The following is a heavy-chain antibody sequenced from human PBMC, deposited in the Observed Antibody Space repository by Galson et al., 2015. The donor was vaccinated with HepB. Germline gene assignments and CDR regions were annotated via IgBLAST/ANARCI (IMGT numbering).Heavy chain of an antibody. V-gene: IGHV3-48*01. CDR2: ITGSSTNI. J-gene: IGHJ4*02. CDR1: GFTFSSYG. D-gene: IGHD2-2*01. CDR3: ARDGVVSGALYY. Sequence: LRLSCAASGFTFSSYGMNWVRQAPGKGLEWVSYITGSSTNIYYADSVKGRFTISRDNAENSLYLLMNTLRVEDTAVYYCARDGVVSGALYYWGQGTLVTVSS.